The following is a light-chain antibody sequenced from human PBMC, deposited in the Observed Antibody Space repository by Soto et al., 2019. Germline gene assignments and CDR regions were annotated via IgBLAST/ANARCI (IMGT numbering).Light chain of an antibody. Sequence: QSALTQPPSASGSPGQSVTISCTGTSSDVGGYNYVSWYQQHPGKAPKLMIYEVTKRPSGGPDRFSGSKSGNTASLTVSGLQAEDEAEYYCSSYAGSHSYVFGTGTKLTVL. J-gene: IGLJ1*01. CDR2: EVT. CDR3: SSYAGSHSYV. CDR1: SSDVGGYNY. V-gene: IGLV2-8*01.